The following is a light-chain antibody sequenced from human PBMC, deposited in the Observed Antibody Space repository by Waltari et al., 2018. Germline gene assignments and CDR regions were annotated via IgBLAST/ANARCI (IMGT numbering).Light chain of an antibody. CDR3: QKYNSAPWT. Sequence: DIQMTQSPSSLSASVGDRVTVICRERQGIIHYLAWYQQKPWKVPKLLIYAAYTLLSGVPSRFSGSGSGTDFTLTISSLQPEDVATYYCQKYNSAPWTFGQGTKVEIK. CDR1: QGIIHY. V-gene: IGKV1-27*01. CDR2: AAY. J-gene: IGKJ1*01.